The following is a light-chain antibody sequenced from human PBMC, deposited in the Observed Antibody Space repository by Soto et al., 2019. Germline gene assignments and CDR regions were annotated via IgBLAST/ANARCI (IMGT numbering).Light chain of an antibody. CDR3: LQHKTYSLT. CDR1: QDIRND. CDR2: AAF. Sequence: DIQMTQSPSSLSASVGDRVTITCRASQDIRNDLCWYQQKPGKAPKRLIYAAFILQSGVPPRFSGNGSGTEFTLTIRSLQPEDYAPYFCLQHKTYSLTFGQGTRL. V-gene: IGKV1-17*01. J-gene: IGKJ5*01.